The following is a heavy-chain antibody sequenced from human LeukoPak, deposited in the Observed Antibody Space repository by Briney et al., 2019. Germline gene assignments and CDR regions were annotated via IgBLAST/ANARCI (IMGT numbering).Heavy chain of an antibody. D-gene: IGHD6-19*01. J-gene: IGHJ4*02. CDR3: ARDHTVAGIVFDS. CDR1: GFTFSSYS. V-gene: IGHV3-21*01. Sequence: GGSLRLSCAASGFTFSSYSMNWVRQAPGKGLEWVSSISSSSSYIYYADSVKGRFTISRDNAENSVYLQMNSLRAEDTAVYYCARDHTVAGIVFDSWGQGALVTVSS. CDR2: ISSSSSYI.